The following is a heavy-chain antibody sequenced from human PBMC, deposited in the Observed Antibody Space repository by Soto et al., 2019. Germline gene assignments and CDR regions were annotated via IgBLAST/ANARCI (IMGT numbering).Heavy chain of an antibody. CDR3: ARRGSGSYSDY. D-gene: IGHD3-10*01. J-gene: IGHJ4*02. Sequence: PSETLSLTCTVSGGSISSYYWSWIRQPPGKGLEWIGSIYYSGSTYYNPSLKSRVTISVDTSKNQFSLKLSSVTAADTAVYYCARRGSGSYSDYWGQGILVTVSS. CDR1: GGSISSYY. CDR2: IYYSGST. V-gene: IGHV4-39*01.